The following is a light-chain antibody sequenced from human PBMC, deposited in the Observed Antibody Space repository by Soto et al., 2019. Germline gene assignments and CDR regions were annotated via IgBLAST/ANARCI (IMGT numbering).Light chain of an antibody. CDR1: QNISSR. CDR2: DAS. J-gene: IGKJ1*01. V-gene: IGKV1-5*01. Sequence: DFQMTQSPSTMSASVGYRVTITCRASQNISSRLAWFQQKPGKAPKILIYDASSLESGVPQRFSGSGSGTEFTLTISSLKTDDFSTYYCQQYHSYWTFGQGTKVDIK. CDR3: QQYHSYWT.